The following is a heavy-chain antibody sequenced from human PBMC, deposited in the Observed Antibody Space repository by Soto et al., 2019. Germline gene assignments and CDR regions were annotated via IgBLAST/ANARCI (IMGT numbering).Heavy chain of an antibody. CDR3: AKLITIFGAGYNFGGWFDP. J-gene: IGHJ5*02. CDR1: GGSFSGYY. CDR2: INHSGST. V-gene: IGHV4-34*01. D-gene: IGHD3-3*01. Sequence: SETLSLTCAVYGGSFSGYYWSWIRQPPGKGLEWIGEINHSGSTNYNPSLKSRVTISVDTSKNQFSLKLSSVTAADTAVYYCAKLITIFGAGYNFGGWFDPWGQGTLVTVSS.